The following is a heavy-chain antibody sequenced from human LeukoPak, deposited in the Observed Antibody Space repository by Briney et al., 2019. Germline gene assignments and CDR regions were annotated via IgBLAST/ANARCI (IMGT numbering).Heavy chain of an antibody. D-gene: IGHD3-9*01. CDR2: ISGSGSST. CDR1: GFTFSSYA. V-gene: IGHV3-23*01. Sequence: GGSLRLSCAASGFTFSSYAMSWVRQAPGKGLEWVSAISGSGSSTYYADSVKGRFTISRDNSKNTLYLQMNSLRAEDTAVYYCAKAGLRYFDRRYYFDYWGQGTLVTVSS. J-gene: IGHJ4*02. CDR3: AKAGLRYFDRRYYFDY.